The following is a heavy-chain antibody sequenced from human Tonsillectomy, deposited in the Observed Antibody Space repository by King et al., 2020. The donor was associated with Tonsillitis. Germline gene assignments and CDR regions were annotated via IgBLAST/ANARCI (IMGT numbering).Heavy chain of an antibody. Sequence: QLVQSGGGLVKPGGSLRLSCAASGFTFSDYYMSWIRQAPGKGLEWLSYISSSGNTIYYADSVKGRFTISRDNAENSLYLQMNSLRAEDTAVYFCVRQRRGSNFDYWGQGTLVTVSS. V-gene: IGHV3-11*01. CDR3: VRQRRGSNFDY. CDR1: GFTFSDYY. CDR2: ISSSGNTI. D-gene: IGHD1-26*01. J-gene: IGHJ4*02.